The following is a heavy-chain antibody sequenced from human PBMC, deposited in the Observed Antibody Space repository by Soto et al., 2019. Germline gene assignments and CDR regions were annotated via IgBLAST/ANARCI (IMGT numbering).Heavy chain of an antibody. CDR3: SREHGYITGWNPFGS. J-gene: IGHJ4*02. CDR1: GFTFSNYW. V-gene: IGHV3-74*01. Sequence: EVQLVESGGGLVQPGGSLRLSCAASGFTFSNYWMHWVRQAPGKGLVWVSRINSDGSTTSHAASVKGRFSISRHHPNKPLYTYMPRLGGEETGTHYCSREHGYITGWNPFGSRGPRTQFPVSS. D-gene: IGHD5-12*01. CDR2: INSDGSTT.